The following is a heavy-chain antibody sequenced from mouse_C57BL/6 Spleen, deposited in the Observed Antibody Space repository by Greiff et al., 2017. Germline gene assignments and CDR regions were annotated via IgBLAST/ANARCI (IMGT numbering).Heavy chain of an antibody. CDR3: ARAHDYGSSYAY. CDR2: ISSGSSTI. V-gene: IGHV5-17*01. Sequence: EVMLVESGGGLVKPGGSLKLSCAASGFTFSDYGMHWVRQAPEKGLEWVAYISSGSSTIYYADTVKGRFTITRPNANLPLFLQMTSLGSEATAMYYCARAHDYGSSYAYWGQGTLVTVSA. D-gene: IGHD1-1*01. J-gene: IGHJ3*01. CDR1: GFTFSDYG.